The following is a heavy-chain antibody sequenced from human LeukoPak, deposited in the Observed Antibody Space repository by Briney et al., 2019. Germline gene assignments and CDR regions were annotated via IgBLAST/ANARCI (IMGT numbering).Heavy chain of an antibody. CDR3: AKDWEFEY. Sequence: GGSLRLSCVASGFTFSSYAMSWVRQAPGQGLEWVSSISDSGDTTYHADSVKGRFTISRDNSKNTLYLQMNSLRAEDTAVYYCAKDWEFEYWGQGTLVTVSS. CDR1: GFTFSSYA. V-gene: IGHV3-23*01. CDR2: ISDSGDTT. D-gene: IGHD1-26*01. J-gene: IGHJ4*02.